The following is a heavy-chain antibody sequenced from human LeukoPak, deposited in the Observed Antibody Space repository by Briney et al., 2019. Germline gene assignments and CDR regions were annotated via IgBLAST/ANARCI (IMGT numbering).Heavy chain of an antibody. CDR3: ARASPMIVVPGDY. CDR1: GYTFTGYY. D-gene: IGHD3-22*01. Sequence: ASVKVSCKASGYTFTGYYMHWVRQAPGQGLEWMGRINPNSGGTNYAQKFQGRVTMTRDTSISTAYMELSRLRSDDTAVYYCARASPMIVVPGDYWGQGTLVTVSS. CDR2: INPNSGGT. V-gene: IGHV1-2*06. J-gene: IGHJ4*02.